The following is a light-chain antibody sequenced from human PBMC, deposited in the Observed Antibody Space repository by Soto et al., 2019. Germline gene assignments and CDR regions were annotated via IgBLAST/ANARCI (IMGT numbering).Light chain of an antibody. CDR3: QQYYNWPLT. V-gene: IGKV3-15*01. Sequence: EVVLTQSPGTLSLSPGNRATLSCRASQSVSNNLAWYHQKPGQAPRVLIYGASIRATGVPARFSGSGSGTEFTLTISSLQSEDFALFYCQQYYNWPLTFGQGTKVDIK. CDR2: GAS. CDR1: QSVSNN. J-gene: IGKJ1*01.